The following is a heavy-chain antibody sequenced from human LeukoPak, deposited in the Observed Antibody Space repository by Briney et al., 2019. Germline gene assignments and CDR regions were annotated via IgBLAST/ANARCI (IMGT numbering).Heavy chain of an antibody. D-gene: IGHD6-19*01. CDR1: GFTFSRYS. V-gene: IGHV3-21*01. Sequence: GGSLRLSCAASGFTFSRYSMNWVRQAPGKGLEWVSSISGSSSYIYYADSVKGRFTISRHNAKNSLYLQMNSLRAEDTAVYYCARSGIAVAGYFDYWGQGTLVTVSS. CDR3: ARSGIAVAGYFDY. CDR2: ISGSSSYI. J-gene: IGHJ4*02.